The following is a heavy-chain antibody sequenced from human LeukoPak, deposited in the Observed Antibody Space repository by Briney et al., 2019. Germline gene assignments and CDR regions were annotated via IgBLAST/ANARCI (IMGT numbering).Heavy chain of an antibody. Sequence: PGGSLRLSCVASGFILSRYYMSWVRQTPGKGLEWVALSYSGGSTYYADSVKGRFTISRDNSKKMLFLQMNSLRADDTGVYYCARGPDVDGYIHAPFDSWGQGTLVTFSS. CDR2: SYSGGST. D-gene: IGHD5-24*01. CDR3: ARGPDVDGYIHAPFDS. V-gene: IGHV3-53*01. J-gene: IGHJ4*02. CDR1: GFILSRYY.